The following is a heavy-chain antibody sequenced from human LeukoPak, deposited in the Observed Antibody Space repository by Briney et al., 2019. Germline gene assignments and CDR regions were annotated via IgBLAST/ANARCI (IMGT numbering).Heavy chain of an antibody. Sequence: SETLSLTCTVSGDSISRGSYYLSWIRQSAGMGLEWIGRISGSGVITYNPSLKSRVILSLDTSNNHFSLKLSSVTAADTAMYYCARIVSSSVYIDCWGQGTLVTVSS. J-gene: IGHJ4*02. CDR2: ISGSGVI. V-gene: IGHV4-61*02. D-gene: IGHD6-25*01. CDR3: ARIVSSSVYIDC. CDR1: GDSISRGSYY.